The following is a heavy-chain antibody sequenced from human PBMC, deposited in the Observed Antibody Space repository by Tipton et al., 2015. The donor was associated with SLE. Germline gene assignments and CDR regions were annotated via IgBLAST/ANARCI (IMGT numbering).Heavy chain of an antibody. CDR2: IYYSGTAH. D-gene: IGHD3-10*01. Sequence: TLSLTCSVSGHSISSGFYWGWIRQSPGKGLEWIGSIYYSGTAHYENPSPKSRVTISIDTSNNQFSLRLTSVTAADTAVYFCARVGDYYNSGSRVFDHWGQGILVTVSS. CDR3: ARVGDYYNSGSRVFDH. J-gene: IGHJ4*02. V-gene: IGHV4-38-2*02. CDR1: GHSISSGFY.